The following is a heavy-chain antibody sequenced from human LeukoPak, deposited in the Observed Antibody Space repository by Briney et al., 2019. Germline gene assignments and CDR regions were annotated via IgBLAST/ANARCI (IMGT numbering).Heavy chain of an antibody. Sequence: GRSLRLSCAASGFTFSSYAMSWVRQAPGKGLEWVSAISGSGGSTYYADSVKGRFTISRDNSKNTLYLQMNSLRAEDTAVYYCAKDRGVTAVADPFDYWGQGTLVTVSS. J-gene: IGHJ4*02. V-gene: IGHV3-23*01. D-gene: IGHD6-19*01. CDR1: GFTFSSYA. CDR3: AKDRGVTAVADPFDY. CDR2: ISGSGGST.